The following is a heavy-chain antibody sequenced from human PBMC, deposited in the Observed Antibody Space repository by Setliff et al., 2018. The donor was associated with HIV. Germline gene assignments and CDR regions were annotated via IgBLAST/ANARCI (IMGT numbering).Heavy chain of an antibody. J-gene: IGHJ4*02. CDR1: SESFSGYY. CDR2: IDHGGST. D-gene: IGHD1-26*01. V-gene: IGHV4-34*01. CDR3: ARGRYSGNYRFDF. Sequence: SETLSLTCAVYSESFSGYYWTWIRQPPGKGPEWIGEIDHGGSTNFNPSLKSRVTISIDTSKNQFSLKMRSVTAAGTAVYYCARGRYSGNYRFDFWGRGNMVTVSS.